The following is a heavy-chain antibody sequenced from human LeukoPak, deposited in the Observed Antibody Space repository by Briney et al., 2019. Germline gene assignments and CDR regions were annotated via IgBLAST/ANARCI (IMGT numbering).Heavy chain of an antibody. Sequence: PSETLSLTCAVYGGSFSGYYWSWIRQPPGKGLEWSGEINHSGSTSYNPSLQTRVTLSVDTSKTQFSLKLRSVTAAATAVYYCERGRYPHPRRRDSAFDIWGQGTMVTVSS. CDR3: ERGRYPHPRRRDSAFDI. CDR1: GGSFSGYY. J-gene: IGHJ3*02. V-gene: IGHV4-34*01. CDR2: INHSGST. D-gene: IGHD3-22*01.